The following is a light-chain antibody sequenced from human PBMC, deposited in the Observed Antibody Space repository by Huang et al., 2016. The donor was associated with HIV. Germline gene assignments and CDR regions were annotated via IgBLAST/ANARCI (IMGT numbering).Light chain of an antibody. CDR3: QQYNNWPPNT. J-gene: IGKJ2*01. CDR2: GAS. V-gene: IGKV3-15*01. CDR1: QSVGSS. Sequence: EIVMTQSPATLSMSPGERATLSCRASQSVGSSLAWYQPKPGQAPRLLIYGASTWASGIPARFSCRGSGTEFTLTISSLQSEDFAVYYCQQYNNWPPNTFGQGTKLEIK.